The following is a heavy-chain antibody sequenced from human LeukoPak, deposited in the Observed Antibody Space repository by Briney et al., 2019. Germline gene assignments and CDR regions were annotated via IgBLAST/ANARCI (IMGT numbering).Heavy chain of an antibody. Sequence: SETLSLICTVSGGSISSYYWSWIRQPPGKGLEWIGYISYSGSTNYNSTLRSRGTISVDTSKNQFSLKLSSVTAADTAVYYCAGGYCSGGTCYRTFFDQWGQGTLVFVSS. V-gene: IGHV4-59*01. CDR2: ISYSGST. D-gene: IGHD2-15*01. J-gene: IGHJ4*02. CDR1: GGSISSYY. CDR3: AGGYCSGGTCYRTFFDQ.